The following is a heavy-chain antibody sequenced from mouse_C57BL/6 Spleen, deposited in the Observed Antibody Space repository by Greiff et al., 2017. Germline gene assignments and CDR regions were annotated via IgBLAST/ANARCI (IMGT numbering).Heavy chain of an antibody. D-gene: IGHD1-1*01. V-gene: IGHV3-6*01. J-gene: IGHJ2*01. Sequence: EVKLLESGPGLVKPSQSLSLTCSVTGYSITSGYYWNWIRQFPGNKLEWMGYISYDGSNNYNPSLKNRISITRDTVKNQFFLKLNSVTTEDTATYYCARGFITPFDYWGQGTTLTVSS. CDR3: ARGFITPFDY. CDR2: ISYDGSN. CDR1: GYSITSGYY.